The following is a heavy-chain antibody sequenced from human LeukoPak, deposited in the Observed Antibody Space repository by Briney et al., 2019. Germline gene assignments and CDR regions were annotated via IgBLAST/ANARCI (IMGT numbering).Heavy chain of an antibody. D-gene: IGHD3-3*01. CDR3: ARDVYAIFGVVIGFYGMDV. Sequence: SETLSLTCTVSGGSISSYYWSWIRQPAGKGLEWIGRIYTSGSTNYNPSLKSRVTMSVDTSKNQFSLKLSSVTAADTAVYYCARDVYAIFGVVIGFYGMDVWGQGTTVTVSS. J-gene: IGHJ6*02. V-gene: IGHV4-4*07. CDR2: IYTSGST. CDR1: GGSISSYY.